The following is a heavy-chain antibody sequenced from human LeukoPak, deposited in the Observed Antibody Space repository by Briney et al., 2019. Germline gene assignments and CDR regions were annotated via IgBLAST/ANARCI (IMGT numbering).Heavy chain of an antibody. V-gene: IGHV3-7*05. Sequence: GGALRLSCAASGFTFSNYWMNWVRQTPGKGLEGVANIKQDGSERYYVDSVKGRFTISRENAENSLSLQMSSLRAEDTAVYYCARGGGFLTDFWGQGTLVTVSS. CDR2: IKQDGSER. CDR3: ARGGGFLTDF. J-gene: IGHJ4*02. CDR1: GFTFSNYW. D-gene: IGHD3-16*01.